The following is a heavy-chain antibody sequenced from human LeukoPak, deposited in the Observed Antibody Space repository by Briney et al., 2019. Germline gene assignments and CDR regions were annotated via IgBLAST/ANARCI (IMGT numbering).Heavy chain of an antibody. D-gene: IGHD1-26*01. Sequence: GGSLRLSCATSGFTFSTFWMHWVRQAPGKGLEWVSAISGSGGSTYYADSVKGRFTISRGNSKNTLYLQMNSLRAEDTAVYYCAKAPRRYSGSYYWGQGTLVTVSS. CDR1: GFTFSTFW. CDR2: ISGSGGST. CDR3: AKAPRRYSGSYY. V-gene: IGHV3-23*01. J-gene: IGHJ4*02.